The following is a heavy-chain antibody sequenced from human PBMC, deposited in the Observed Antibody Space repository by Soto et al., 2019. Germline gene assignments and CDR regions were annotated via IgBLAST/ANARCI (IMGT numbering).Heavy chain of an antibody. J-gene: IGHJ4*02. V-gene: IGHV3-30*18. Sequence: QVQLVESGGGVVQPGRSLRLSCAASGFMFSTYGMHWVRQAPGKGLKWVAVTSFDESIKYYADSVKGRFTISRDNSKNTVYLHMNSMRAEDTAVYYCAKPRGMYSSGWYGGFDYWGQGTLVTVSS. D-gene: IGHD6-19*01. CDR2: TSFDESIK. CDR1: GFMFSTYG. CDR3: AKPRGMYSSGWYGGFDY.